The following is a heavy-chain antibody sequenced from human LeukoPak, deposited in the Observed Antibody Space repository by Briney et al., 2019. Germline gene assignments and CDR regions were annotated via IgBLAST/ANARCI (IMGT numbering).Heavy chain of an antibody. D-gene: IGHD2-2*02. CDR1: GDSVSSNSAA. CDR2: TYYKSKWYN. J-gene: IGHJ6*02. Sequence: SQTLSLTCAISGDSVSSNSAAWNWIRQSPSRGLEWLVRTYYKSKWYNDYAGSVKSRITINTDTSKNQFSLQLNSVTPEDTAVYYCARDGIVVVPAAIIYYYYGMDVWGQGTTVTVSS. V-gene: IGHV6-1*01. CDR3: ARDGIVVVPAAIIYYYYGMDV.